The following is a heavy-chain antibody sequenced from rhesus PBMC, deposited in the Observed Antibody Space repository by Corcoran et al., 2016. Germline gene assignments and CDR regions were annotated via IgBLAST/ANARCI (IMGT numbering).Heavy chain of an antibody. CDR3: ARGGTKYLARLDS. V-gene: IGHV4-122*02. CDR2: ITYSGST. J-gene: IGHJ6*01. D-gene: IGHD3-3*01. Sequence: QVQLQESGPGLVKPSETLSLTCAVSGYSLSSGYYWSWIRQPQGKGMEWIGNITYSGSTSYNTSLKSRVTIARDTYKNQVSLKLSSVTAADTAVYYCARGGTKYLARLDSWGQGVVVTVSS. CDR1: GYSLSSGYY.